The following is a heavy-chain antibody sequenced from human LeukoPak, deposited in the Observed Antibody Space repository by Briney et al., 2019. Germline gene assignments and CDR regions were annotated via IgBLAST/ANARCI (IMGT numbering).Heavy chain of an antibody. CDR3: ARGNSQKRGIAVAGPWDWYYYYYMDV. D-gene: IGHD6-19*01. CDR1: GYTFTSYA. CDR2: INTNTGNP. V-gene: IGHV7-4-1*02. Sequence: ASVKVSCKASGYTFTSYAMNWVRQAPGQGLEWMGWINTNTGNPTYAQGFTGRFVFSLDTSVSTAYLQISSLKAEDTAVYYCARGNSQKRGIAVAGPWDWYYYYYMDVWGKGTTVTVSS. J-gene: IGHJ6*03.